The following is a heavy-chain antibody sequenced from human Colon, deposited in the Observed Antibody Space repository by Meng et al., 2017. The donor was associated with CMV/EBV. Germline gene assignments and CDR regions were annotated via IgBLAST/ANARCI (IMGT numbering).Heavy chain of an antibody. J-gene: IGHJ4*02. CDR1: GFTFSSYA. D-gene: IGHD2-2*01. CDR2: ISGSGGST. CDR3: AKGGMGKYQLLLHRRATHLDY. V-gene: IGHV3-23*01. Sequence: GESLKISCAASGFTFSSYAMSWVRQAPGKGLEWVSAISGSGGSTYYADSVKGRFTISRDYSKNTLYLQMNSLRAEDTAVYYCAKGGMGKYQLLLHRRATHLDYWGQGTLVTVSS.